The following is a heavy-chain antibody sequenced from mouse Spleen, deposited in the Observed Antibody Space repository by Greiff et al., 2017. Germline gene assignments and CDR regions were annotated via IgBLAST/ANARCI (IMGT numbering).Heavy chain of an antibody. CDR2: ISSGGSYT. Sequence: EVMLVESGGGLVKPGGSLKLSCAASGFTFSSYAMSWVRQTPEKRLEWVATISSGGSYTYYPDSVKGRFTISRDNAKNTLYLQMSSLRSEDTAMYYCARLEGFITTVVATAYWYFDVWGAGTTVTVSS. J-gene: IGHJ1*01. V-gene: IGHV5-9-1*01. CDR1: GFTFSSYA. CDR3: ARLEGFITTVVATAYWYFDV. D-gene: IGHD1-1*01.